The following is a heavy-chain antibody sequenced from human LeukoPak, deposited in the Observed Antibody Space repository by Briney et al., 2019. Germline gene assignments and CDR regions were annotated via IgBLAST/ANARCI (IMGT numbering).Heavy chain of an antibody. CDR3: AREAAYYDFWSGDHGDSWFDP. CDR2: IYQSGST. D-gene: IGHD3-3*01. J-gene: IGHJ5*02. CDR1: GYSIRIGYY. Sequence: SETLSLTCSVSGYSIRIGYYWGWIRQPPGKGLEWIGSIYQSGSTSYNPSLNSRVTVSMDTSNNRFSLKLRSVTAADTAVYFCAREAAYYDFWSGDHGDSWFDPWGQGTLVTVSS. V-gene: IGHV4-38-2*02.